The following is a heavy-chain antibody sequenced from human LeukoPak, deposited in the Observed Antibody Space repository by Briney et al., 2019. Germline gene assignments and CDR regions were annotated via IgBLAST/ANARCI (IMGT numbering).Heavy chain of an antibody. CDR3: ARPSQYGSGTDYYFDS. CDR1: GFMFSGSP. CDR2: IRSKANNYAT. D-gene: IGHD3-10*01. V-gene: IGHV3-73*01. Sequence: GGSLKLSCAASGFMFSGSPMHWVRQASGKGLEWVGHIRSKANNYATIYAASVKGRFTISRDDSKNTAYLQMNSLKTEDTAVYYCARPSQYGSGTDYYFDSWGQGTLVTVSS. J-gene: IGHJ4*02.